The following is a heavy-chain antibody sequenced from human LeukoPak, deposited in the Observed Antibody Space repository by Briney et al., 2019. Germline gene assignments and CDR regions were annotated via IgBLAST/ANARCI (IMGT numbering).Heavy chain of an antibody. CDR1: GGSFSSYY. V-gene: IGHV4-39*01. Sequence: PSETLSLTCAVYGGSFSSYYWGWIRQPPGKGLEWIGSIYYSGSTYYNPSLKSRVTISVDTSKNQFSLKLSSVTAADTAVYYCARWHRYYFDYWGQGTLVTVSS. CDR3: ARWHRYYFDY. CDR2: IYYSGST. J-gene: IGHJ4*02.